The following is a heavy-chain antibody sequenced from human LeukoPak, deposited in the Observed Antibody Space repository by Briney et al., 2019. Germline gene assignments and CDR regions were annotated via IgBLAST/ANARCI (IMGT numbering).Heavy chain of an antibody. D-gene: IGHD5-12*01. CDR2: ISSSGSTI. CDR3: ARNGYSGYDFLDY. J-gene: IGHJ4*02. Sequence: GGSLRLSCAASGFTLNSYEMNWVRQAPGKGLEWVSYISSSGSTIYYADSVKGRFTISRDNAKNSLYLQMNSLRAEDTAVYYCARNGYSGYDFLDYWGQGTLVTVSS. V-gene: IGHV3-48*03. CDR1: GFTLNSYE.